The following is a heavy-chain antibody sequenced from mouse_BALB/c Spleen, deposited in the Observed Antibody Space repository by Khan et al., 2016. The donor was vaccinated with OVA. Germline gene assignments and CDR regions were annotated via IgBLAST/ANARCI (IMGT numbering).Heavy chain of an antibody. CDR3: ARTARIKY. CDR2: ISYSGST. J-gene: IGHJ2*01. V-gene: IGHV3-2*02. D-gene: IGHD1-2*01. Sequence: EVQLQESGPGLVKPSQSLSLTCTVTGYSITSGYGWNWIRQFPGNQLEWMGYISYSGSTNYNPSLKSRISITRDTSKNQFLLQLNSVTTEDTATYYCARTARIKYWGQGTTLTVSS. CDR1: GYSITSGYG.